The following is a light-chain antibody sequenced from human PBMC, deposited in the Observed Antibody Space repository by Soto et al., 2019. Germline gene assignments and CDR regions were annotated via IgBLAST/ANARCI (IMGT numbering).Light chain of an antibody. V-gene: IGLV1-40*01. Sequence: QSVLTQPPSVSGAPGQRVTISCTGSNFNIGSNYHVNWYQQLPGTAPKLLIYGNNNRPSGVPDRFSASKSGTSASLAITGLQAEDEADYYCQSYDSSLSGVVFGGGTKVTVL. CDR1: NFNIGSNYH. CDR2: GNN. CDR3: QSYDSSLSGVV. J-gene: IGLJ2*01.